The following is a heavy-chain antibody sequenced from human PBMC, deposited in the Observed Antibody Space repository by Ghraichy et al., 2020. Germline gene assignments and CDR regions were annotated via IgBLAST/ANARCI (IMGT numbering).Heavy chain of an antibody. Sequence: GGSLRLSCAASGFTFSSYAMSWVRQAPGKGLEWVSAISGSGGSTYYADSVKGRFTISRDNSKNTLYLQMNSLRAEDTAVYYCAKDYPRSGWPLYYFDYWGQGTLVTVSS. CDR1: GFTFSSYA. CDR3: AKDYPRSGWPLYYFDY. V-gene: IGHV3-23*01. J-gene: IGHJ4*02. D-gene: IGHD6-19*01. CDR2: ISGSGGST.